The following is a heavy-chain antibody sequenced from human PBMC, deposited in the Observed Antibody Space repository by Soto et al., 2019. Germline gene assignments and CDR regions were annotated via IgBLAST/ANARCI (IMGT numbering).Heavy chain of an antibody. CDR2: ISGYNGDI. CDR1: GYTFNSHG. D-gene: IGHD1-26*01. CDR3: ARVRIVGAREIDF. J-gene: IGHJ4*02. V-gene: IGHV1-18*04. Sequence: QVQLVQSGGEVKKPGASVKVSCKASGYTFNSHGITWVRQAPGQGLEWMGWISGYNGDINYEQKFQGRVTLSSDTLSSTVYLELKSLRFDDTAVYYSARVRIVGAREIDFWGQGTLVTVSS.